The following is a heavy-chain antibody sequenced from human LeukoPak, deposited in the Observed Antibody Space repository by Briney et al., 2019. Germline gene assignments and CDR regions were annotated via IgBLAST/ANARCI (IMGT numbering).Heavy chain of an antibody. J-gene: IGHJ4*02. CDR1: GFTFDDYA. CDR2: ISWNSGSI. V-gene: IGHV3-9*01. Sequence: GGSLRLSCAASGFTFDDYAMHWVRQAPGKGLEWVSGISWNSGSIGYADSVKGRFTISRDNAKNSLYLQMNSLRAEDTALYYCAKSPGYYYDSSGYLDYWGQRTLVTVSS. CDR3: AKSPGYYYDSSGYLDY. D-gene: IGHD3-22*01.